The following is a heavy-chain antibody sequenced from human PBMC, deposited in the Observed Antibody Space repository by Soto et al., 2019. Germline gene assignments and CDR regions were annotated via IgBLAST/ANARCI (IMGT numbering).Heavy chain of an antibody. D-gene: IGHD3-16*01. V-gene: IGHV3-21*01. Sequence: PGGSLRLSCAASGFTFSSYSMNWVRQAPGKGLEWVSSISSSNSYIYYADSVKGRFTTSRDNAKNSLYLQMNSLRAEDTAVYYCTESKEGLYLFDHWGQGTLVTVSS. J-gene: IGHJ4*02. CDR2: ISSSNSYI. CDR3: TESKEGLYLFDH. CDR1: GFTFSSYS.